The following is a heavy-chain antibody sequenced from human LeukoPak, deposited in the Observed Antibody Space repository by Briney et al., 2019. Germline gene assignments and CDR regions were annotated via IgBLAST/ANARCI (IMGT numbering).Heavy chain of an antibody. D-gene: IGHD2-15*01. CDR1: GFTFSSYS. Sequence: GGSLRLSCAASGFTFSSYSMNWVRQAPGKGLEWVAVISYDGSNKYYADSVKGRFTISRDNSKNTLYLQMNSLRAEDTAVYYCAKDFPKLVVAYDYYYYYYGMDVWGQGTTVTVSS. CDR2: ISYDGSNK. V-gene: IGHV3-30*18. J-gene: IGHJ6*02. CDR3: AKDFPKLVVAYDYYYYYYGMDV.